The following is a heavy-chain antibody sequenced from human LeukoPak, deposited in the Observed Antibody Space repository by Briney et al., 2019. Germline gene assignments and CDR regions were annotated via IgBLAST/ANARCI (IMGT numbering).Heavy chain of an antibody. J-gene: IGHJ6*02. CDR1: GGSISSYY. Sequence: PSETLSLTCTVSGGSISSYYWSWIRQPPGKGLEWIGYIYYSGSTNYNPSLKSRVTISVDTSKNQFSLKLSSVTAADTAVYYCARDYYGSGAYGMDVWGQGTTVTVSS. V-gene: IGHV4-59*01. CDR2: IYYSGST. CDR3: ARDYYGSGAYGMDV. D-gene: IGHD3-10*01.